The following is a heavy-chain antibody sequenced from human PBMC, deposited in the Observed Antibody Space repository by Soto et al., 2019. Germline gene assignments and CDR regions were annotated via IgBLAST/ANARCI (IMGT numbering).Heavy chain of an antibody. CDR3: ARMPWTYYYDSSGYSQMANAFDI. J-gene: IGHJ3*02. Sequence: GGSLRLSCAASGFTFSSYSMNWVRQAPGKGLEWVSSISSSSSYIYYAHSVKGRFTISRDNAKNSLYLQMNSLRAEDTAVYYCARMPWTYYYDSSGYSQMANAFDIWGQGTMVTVSS. CDR2: ISSSSSYI. V-gene: IGHV3-21*01. CDR1: GFTFSSYS. D-gene: IGHD3-22*01.